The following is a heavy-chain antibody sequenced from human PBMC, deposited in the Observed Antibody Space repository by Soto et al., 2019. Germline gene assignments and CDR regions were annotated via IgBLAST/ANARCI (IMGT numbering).Heavy chain of an antibody. J-gene: IGHJ4*02. CDR3: ASLSSWAPAITPDY. Sequence: QVQLVESGGGVVQPGRSLRLSCAASAFTFSNYGMHWVRQAPGKGLEWVAVISYDGSNKYYADSVKGRFTISRDNSKNTLYLQMNSPRTEDTAVYYCASLSSWAPAITPDYWGQGTLVTVSS. D-gene: IGHD2-15*01. CDR1: AFTFSNYG. CDR2: ISYDGSNK. V-gene: IGHV3-30*03.